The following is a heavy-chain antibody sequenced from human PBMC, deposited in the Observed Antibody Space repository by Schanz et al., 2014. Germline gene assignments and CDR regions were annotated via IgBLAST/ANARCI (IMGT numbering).Heavy chain of an antibody. D-gene: IGHD6-19*01. J-gene: IGHJ4*02. CDR2: INPSGGST. V-gene: IGHV1-46*01. Sequence: QVQLVQSGAEVKKPGSSVKVSCKASRSTFSSYTISWVRQARGQGLEWMGMINPSGGSTTYAQKFQGRVTVTRDTSTSTVYMELRSLRSDDTAVYYCARGGYSSGWYDRDIAHFDSWGQGTLVTVSS. CDR3: ARGGYSSGWYDRDIAHFDS. CDR1: RSTFSSYT.